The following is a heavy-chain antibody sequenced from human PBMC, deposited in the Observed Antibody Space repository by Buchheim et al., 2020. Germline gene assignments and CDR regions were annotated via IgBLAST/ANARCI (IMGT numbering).Heavy chain of an antibody. Sequence: QVQLQQWGAGLLKPSETLSLTCAVYGGSFSGYYWSWIRQPPGKGLEWIGEINHSGSTNSNPSLKSRVTISVDTSKNQFSLKLSSVTAADTAVYYCARGSHYYDSSAKDWGQGTL. V-gene: IGHV4-34*01. CDR3: ARGSHYYDSSAKD. CDR1: GGSFSGYY. J-gene: IGHJ4*02. CDR2: INHSGST. D-gene: IGHD3-22*01.